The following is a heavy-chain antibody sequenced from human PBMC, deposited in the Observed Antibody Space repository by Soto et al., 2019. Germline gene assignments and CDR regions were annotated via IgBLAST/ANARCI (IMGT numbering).Heavy chain of an antibody. D-gene: IGHD6-13*01. V-gene: IGHV1-69*01. CDR1: GDTFMYYA. CDR3: ARTYIAASRPTASVL. J-gene: IGHJ3*01. Sequence: QVQLVQSGAEVRKPGSSVKVSCKASGDTFMYYAFTWVRQAPGQGLEWVGQAIPVFGTTNHAQKFQGRVTLTADESTSTAYMELSSLRFEDTAVYFCARTYIAASRPTASVLWGQGTMVTVCS. CDR2: AIPVFGTT.